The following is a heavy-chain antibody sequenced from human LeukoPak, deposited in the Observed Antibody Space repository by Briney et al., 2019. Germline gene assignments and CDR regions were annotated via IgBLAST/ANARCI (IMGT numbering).Heavy chain of an antibody. V-gene: IGHV4-59*01. J-gene: IGHJ4*02. Sequence: PSETLFLTCTVSGGSISSYYWSWIRQPPGKGLEWIGYIYYSGSTNYNPSLKSRVTISVDTSKNQFSLKLRSVTAADTAVYYCARVTGYMIEDYFDYWGQGILVTVSS. CDR2: IYYSGST. CDR3: ARVTGYMIEDYFDY. D-gene: IGHD3-9*01. CDR1: GGSISSYY.